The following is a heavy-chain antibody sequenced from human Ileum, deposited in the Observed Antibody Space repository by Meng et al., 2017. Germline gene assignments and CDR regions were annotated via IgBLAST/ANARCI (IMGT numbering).Heavy chain of an antibody. CDR3: TRFNSVKYYRDY. CDR1: GFTFSDYA. D-gene: IGHD4-23*01. V-gene: IGHV3-49*04. Sequence: GESLKISCVASGFTFSDYAISWVRQAPGKGLEWVSFIRPKAFGVTTEYAASVKGRFTISRDNSKNVVYLEMNSLKAEDTAVYYCTRFNSVKYYRDYWGQGTQVTVSS. CDR2: IRPKAFGVTT. J-gene: IGHJ4*02.